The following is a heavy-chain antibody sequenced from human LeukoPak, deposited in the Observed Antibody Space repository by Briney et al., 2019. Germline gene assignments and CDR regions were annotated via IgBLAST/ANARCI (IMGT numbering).Heavy chain of an antibody. CDR2: ITSKAYVGTT. J-gene: IGHJ5*02. Sequence: GGSLRLSCTASGFTFGDYSMSWFRQAPGKGLEWVGFITSKAYVGTTEYAASVKGRFTLSRDDSKSIAYLQMNSLKTEDTAVYYCTRLGYTSGWVPLLSWFHPRGQGALVTVSS. CDR1: GFTFGDYS. D-gene: IGHD6-19*01. CDR3: TRLGYTSGWVPLLSWFHP. V-gene: IGHV3-49*03.